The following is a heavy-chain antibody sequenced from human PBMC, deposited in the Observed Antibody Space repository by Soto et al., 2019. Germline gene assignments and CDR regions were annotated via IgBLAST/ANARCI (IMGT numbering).Heavy chain of an antibody. J-gene: IGHJ5*02. CDR1: GAALNSGNYY. V-gene: IGHV4-31*03. CDR3: ARLRIATNNYKWFDP. Sequence: SETLSLTCSVSGAALNSGNYYWSWIRQVPGKGLEWIGHIYVTGAVDYNPSLRDRITISQDTSERQFSLNLRLVTAADTAVYYCARLRIATNNYKWFDPWGQGTLVTASS. CDR2: IYVTGAV. D-gene: IGHD2-21*01.